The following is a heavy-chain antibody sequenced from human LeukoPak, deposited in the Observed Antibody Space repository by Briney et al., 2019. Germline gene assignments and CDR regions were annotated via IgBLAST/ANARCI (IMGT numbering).Heavy chain of an antibody. Sequence: SETLSLTCAVYGGSFSGYYWSWIRQPPGKGLEWIGEINHSGSTNYNPSLKSRVTISVDTSKNQFSLKLSSVTAADTAVYYCARAMAAPYFYYGMDVWGKGTTVTVPS. CDR3: ARAMAAPYFYYGMDV. D-gene: IGHD5-24*01. CDR2: INHSGST. V-gene: IGHV4-34*01. CDR1: GGSFSGYY. J-gene: IGHJ6*04.